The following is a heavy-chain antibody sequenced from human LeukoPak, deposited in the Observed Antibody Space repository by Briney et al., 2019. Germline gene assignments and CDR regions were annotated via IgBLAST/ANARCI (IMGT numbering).Heavy chain of an antibody. CDR3: ARDRKWELPRGLDY. CDR1: GFTFSSYA. V-gene: IGHV3-30-3*01. Sequence: PGGSLRLSCAASGFTFSSYAMHWVRQAPGKGLEWVAVISYDGSNKYYADSVKGRFTISRDNSKNTLYLQMNSLRAEDTAVYYCARDRKWELPRGLDYWGQGTLVTVSS. J-gene: IGHJ4*02. CDR2: ISYDGSNK. D-gene: IGHD1-26*01.